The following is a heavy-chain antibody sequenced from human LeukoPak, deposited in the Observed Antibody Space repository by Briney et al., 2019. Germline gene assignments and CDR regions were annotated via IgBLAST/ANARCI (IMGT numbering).Heavy chain of an antibody. D-gene: IGHD1-1*01. J-gene: IGHJ4*02. Sequence: GGSLRLSCGASGFTFSSYWMSWVRQAPGKGLEWVANIKQDGSDKNYVDSVKGRFNISKDNAKNLLSLEMNGLRAEDTAVYYCATYKNQLRTVYFDYWGQGTLVTVSS. CDR1: GFTFSSYW. V-gene: IGHV3-7*02. CDR2: IKQDGSDK. CDR3: ATYKNQLRTVYFDY.